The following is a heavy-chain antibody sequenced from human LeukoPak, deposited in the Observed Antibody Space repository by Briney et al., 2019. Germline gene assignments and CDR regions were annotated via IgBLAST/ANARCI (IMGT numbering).Heavy chain of an antibody. CDR3: GRGYAMDV. Sequence: GASVTVSFTGSGYTSTNFDSNSVRQAPGQGLEWMGGMNLNSGKTGYGQEFQGRVTITTNTSISTAYMELSSLRSEDTAVYYCGRGYAMDVWGQGTTVTVSS. CDR2: MNLNSGKT. J-gene: IGHJ6*02. V-gene: IGHV1-8*01. CDR1: GYTSTNFD.